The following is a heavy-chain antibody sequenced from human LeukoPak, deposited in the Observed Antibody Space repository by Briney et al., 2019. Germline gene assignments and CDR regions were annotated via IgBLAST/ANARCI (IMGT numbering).Heavy chain of an antibody. Sequence: RPSETLSLTCAVSGGSFSGYYWTWIRQPPGKGLEWIGEINHSGSANYNPSLKSRVTISSDTSKNQFSLKLSSVTAADTAVYYCARGQGTVTTHWGQGTLVTVSS. CDR1: GGSFSGYY. V-gene: IGHV4-34*01. CDR2: INHSGSA. D-gene: IGHD4-17*01. CDR3: ARGQGTVTTH. J-gene: IGHJ4*02.